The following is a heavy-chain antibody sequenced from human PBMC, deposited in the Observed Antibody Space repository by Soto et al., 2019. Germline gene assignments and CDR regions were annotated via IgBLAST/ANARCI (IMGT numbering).Heavy chain of an antibody. CDR2: IIPIFGTA. CDR3: AIDSGLAYCGGDCYQRAFDI. Sequence: SVKVSCKASGGTFSSYAISWVRQAPGQGLEWMGGIIPIFGTANYAQKFQGRVTITADESTSTAYMELSSLRSEDTAVYYCAIDSGLAYCGGDCYQRAFDIWGQGTMVTVSS. CDR1: GGTFSSYA. V-gene: IGHV1-69*13. J-gene: IGHJ3*02. D-gene: IGHD2-21*02.